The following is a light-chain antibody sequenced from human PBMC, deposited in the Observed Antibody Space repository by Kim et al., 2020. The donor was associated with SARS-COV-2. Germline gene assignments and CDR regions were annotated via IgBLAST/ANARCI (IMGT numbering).Light chain of an antibody. J-gene: IGLJ1*01. CDR2: RDN. CDR3: QVWDTTTEV. Sequence: GLGQTARNTCGRKKIGSRNVHWYQEKAGQAPVRVIYRDNNRPCGIPERFSGSNSGNTATLTISRAQAGDEADYDCQVWDTTTEVFGTGTKVTVL. V-gene: IGLV3-9*01. CDR1: KIGSRN.